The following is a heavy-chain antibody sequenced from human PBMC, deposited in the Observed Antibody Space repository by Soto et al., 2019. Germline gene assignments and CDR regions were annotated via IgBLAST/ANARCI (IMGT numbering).Heavy chain of an antibody. V-gene: IGHV4-31*03. CDR3: ARAPAP. Sequence: QVQLQESGPGLVKPSETLSLTCTVSGGSITRGGYYWSWIRQHPGKGLEWLGYIYNSGTTYYNPSLKSRGTISVDMSKNQFSLKLTSVTAADTAVYYCARAPAPWGQGTLVTVSS. CDR2: IYNSGTT. J-gene: IGHJ5*02. CDR1: GGSITRGGYY.